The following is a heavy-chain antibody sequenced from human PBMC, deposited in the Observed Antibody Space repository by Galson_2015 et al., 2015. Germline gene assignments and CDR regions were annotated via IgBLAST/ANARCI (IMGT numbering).Heavy chain of an antibody. Sequence: SLRLSCAVSGFSLSDFWIHWVRQAPGKGLVWVSRISDDERTTTYADSVKGRFTISRDNAKNTVYLQMNSLRVEDTAIYFCARVRVTRTGTWGFDIWGKGTMVTASS. V-gene: IGHV3-74*03. J-gene: IGHJ3*02. D-gene: IGHD4-17*01. CDR1: GFSLSDFW. CDR2: ISDDERTT. CDR3: ARVRVTRTGTWGFDI.